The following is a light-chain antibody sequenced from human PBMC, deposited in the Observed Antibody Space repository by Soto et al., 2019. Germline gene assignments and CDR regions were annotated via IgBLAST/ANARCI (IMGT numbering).Light chain of an antibody. Sequence: EIVLTQSPVTLSLSPGERATLSCRASQSVRTYLAWYQVKPGQAPRLLIYDASRRASGVPARFSGSGSGTDFTPTISSLEPEDFALYYCQQRNTWPPITFCQGTLLEVK. CDR2: DAS. CDR3: QQRNTWPPIT. V-gene: IGKV3-11*01. CDR1: QSVRTY. J-gene: IGKJ5*01.